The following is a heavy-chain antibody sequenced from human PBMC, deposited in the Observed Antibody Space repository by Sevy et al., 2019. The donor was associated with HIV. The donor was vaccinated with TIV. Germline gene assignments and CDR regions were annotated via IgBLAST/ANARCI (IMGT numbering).Heavy chain of an antibody. D-gene: IGHD3-22*01. CDR3: ARQTYYYDSSGYYQSQYYYGMDV. CDR1: GFTFSSYW. V-gene: IGHV3-74*01. CDR2: INSDGSST. Sequence: GGSLRLSCAASGFTFSSYWMHWVRQAPGKGLVWVSRINSDGSSTSYADSVKGRFTISRDNSKNTLYLQMNSLRAEDTAVYYCARQTYYYDSSGYYQSQYYYGMDVWGQGTTVTVSS. J-gene: IGHJ6*02.